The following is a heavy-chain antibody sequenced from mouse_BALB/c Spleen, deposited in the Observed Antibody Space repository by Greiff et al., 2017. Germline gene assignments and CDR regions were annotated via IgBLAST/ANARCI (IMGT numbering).Heavy chain of an antibody. V-gene: IGHV14-3*02. J-gene: IGHJ3*01. D-gene: IGHD1-1*02. CDR3: ASYGRGFAY. CDR2: IDPANGNT. CDR1: GFNIKDTY. Sequence: EVKLMESGAELVKPGASVKLSCTASGFNIKDTYMHWVKQRPEQGLEWIGRIDPANGNTKYDPKFQGKATITADTSSNTAYLQLSSLTSEDTAVYYCASYGRGFAYWGQGTLVTVSA.